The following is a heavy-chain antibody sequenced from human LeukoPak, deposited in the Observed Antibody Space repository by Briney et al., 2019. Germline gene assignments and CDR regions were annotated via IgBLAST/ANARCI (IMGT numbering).Heavy chain of an antibody. CDR2: IKQDGSEK. CDR3: ARGIYWLDY. Sequence: GGSLRLSCAASGFTVSSNYMSWVRQAPGKGLEWVANIKQDGSEKYYVDSVKGRFTISRDNAKNSLYLQMNSLRAEDTAVYYCARGIYWLDYWGQGTLVTVSS. D-gene: IGHD5-12*01. CDR1: GFTVSSNY. V-gene: IGHV3-7*03. J-gene: IGHJ4*02.